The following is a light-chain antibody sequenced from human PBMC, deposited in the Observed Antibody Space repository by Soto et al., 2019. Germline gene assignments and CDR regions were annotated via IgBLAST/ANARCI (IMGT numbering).Light chain of an antibody. CDR2: AAS. V-gene: IGKV1-39*01. J-gene: IGKJ2*01. Sequence: DIQMTQSPSSLSASVGDRVNITCRASQSISSYLNWYQQKPGKAPKLLIYAASSLQSGVPSRFSGSGSGTDFTLTISSLQPEDFATYYCQQSYSTPPTLGQGTKLEIK. CDR3: QQSYSTPPT. CDR1: QSISSY.